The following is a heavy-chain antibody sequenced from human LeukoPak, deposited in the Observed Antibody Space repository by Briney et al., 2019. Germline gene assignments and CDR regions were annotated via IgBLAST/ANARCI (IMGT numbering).Heavy chain of an antibody. V-gene: IGHV3-21*01. J-gene: IGHJ6*03. Sequence: GGSLRLSCAASGFTFSSYSMNRVRQAPGKGLGWVSSISSSSRYIDYTDSVTGRFTIPRHNAKNSLYLQMNSLRAEDTAVYYCARDARMYYDFLEPLGGYYYYYMDVWGKGTTVTVSS. D-gene: IGHD3-3*01. CDR3: ARDARMYYDFLEPLGGYYYYYMDV. CDR1: GFTFSSYS. CDR2: ISSSSRYI.